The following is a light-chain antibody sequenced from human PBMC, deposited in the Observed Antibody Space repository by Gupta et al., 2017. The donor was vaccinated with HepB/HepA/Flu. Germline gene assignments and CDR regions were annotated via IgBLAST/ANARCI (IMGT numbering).Light chain of an antibody. CDR1: ESISSN. Sequence: DIVMTQSPATLSVSPGERATLSCRASESISSNLAWYQQKPGQAPRLLIYGASTRATGIPARFSGSGSGTEFTLTISSLQSEDFAVYYCQQDNNWPRTFGQGTEVEIK. J-gene: IGKJ1*01. CDR3: QQDNNWPRT. V-gene: IGKV3-15*01. CDR2: GAS.